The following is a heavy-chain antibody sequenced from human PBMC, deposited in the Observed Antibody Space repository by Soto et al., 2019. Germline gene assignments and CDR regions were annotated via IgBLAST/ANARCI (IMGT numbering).Heavy chain of an antibody. J-gene: IGHJ5*02. D-gene: IGHD2-2*01. V-gene: IGHV1-18*01. CDR2: TSAYNGNT. CDR1: GYTFTGDG. CDR3: ARVTCSSTRCYPRWFDP. Sequence: VSVKVSCKASGYTFTGDGISLGRQAPGQGPELMGCTSAYNGNTNYTQKPQGRGPMTRDPSTRTVYMALRSLRSDDTAVYYCARVTCSSTRCYPRWFDPWRQRTLVTVSS.